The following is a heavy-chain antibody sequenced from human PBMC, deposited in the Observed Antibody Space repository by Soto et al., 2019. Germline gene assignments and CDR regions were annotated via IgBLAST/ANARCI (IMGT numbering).Heavy chain of an antibody. V-gene: IGHV4-34*01. J-gene: IGHJ4*02. CDR2: VNHSGST. Sequence: SETLSLTCAVYGGSFSGYYWSWIRQPPGKGLEWIGEVNHSGSTNYNPSLKSRVTISVDTSKNQFSLKLSSVTAADTAVYYCAARNQIYCLGYWGQGTLVTVSS. CDR3: AARNQIYCLGY. D-gene: IGHD3-9*01. CDR1: GGSFSGYY.